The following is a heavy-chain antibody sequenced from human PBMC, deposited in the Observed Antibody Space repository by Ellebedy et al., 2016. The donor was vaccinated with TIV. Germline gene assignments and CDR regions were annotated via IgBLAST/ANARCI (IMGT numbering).Heavy chain of an antibody. V-gene: IGHV3-33*06. CDR3: VQEMVPPSPDDYFYGMDV. J-gene: IGHJ6*02. Sequence: GGSLRLSCAASGFTFISYGMHWVRRAPGKGLEWVAVAWYNGDYKRIADSVKGRFTISRDNSKSTVSLQMHSLRVEDTAVYYCVQEMVPPSPDDYFYGMDVWGQGTTVTVS. CDR1: GFTFISYG. CDR2: AWYNGDYK. D-gene: IGHD2-8*01.